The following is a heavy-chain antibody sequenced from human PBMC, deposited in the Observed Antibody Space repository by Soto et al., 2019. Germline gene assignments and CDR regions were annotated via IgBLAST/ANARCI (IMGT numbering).Heavy chain of an antibody. CDR3: AASPAYSRGWADY. CDR2: IVVGSGNT. Sequence: GASVKVSCKASGFTFTSSAVQWVRQARGQRLEWIGWIVVGSGNTNYAQKFQERVTITRDMSTSTAYMELSSLRSEDTAVYYCAASPAYSRGWADYWGQGTLVTVSS. V-gene: IGHV1-58*01. CDR1: GFTFTSSA. D-gene: IGHD6-19*01. J-gene: IGHJ4*02.